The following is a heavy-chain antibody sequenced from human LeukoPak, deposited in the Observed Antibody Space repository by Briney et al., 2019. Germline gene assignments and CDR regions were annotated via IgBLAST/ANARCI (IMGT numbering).Heavy chain of an antibody. J-gene: IGHJ5*02. Sequence: ASVKVSCKASGYTFTSYDINWVRQATGQGLEWMGWMNPNSGNTGYAQKFQGRVTMTRNTSISTAYMELSSLRSEDTAVYYCARTHNYPVVPAVPNWFDPWGQGTLVTVSS. CDR2: MNPNSGNT. CDR1: GYTFTSYD. V-gene: IGHV1-8*02. D-gene: IGHD2-2*01. CDR3: ARTHNYPVVPAVPNWFDP.